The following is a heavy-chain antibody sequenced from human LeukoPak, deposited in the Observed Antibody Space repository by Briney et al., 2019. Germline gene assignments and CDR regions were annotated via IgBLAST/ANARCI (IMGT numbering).Heavy chain of an antibody. CDR1: GGSFSGYY. J-gene: IGHJ4*02. V-gene: IGHV4-59*10. D-gene: IGHD4-23*01. CDR2: IYTSGNT. Sequence: SETLSLTCAVYGGSFSGYYWSWIRQPAGKGLEWIGRIYTSGNTNYNPSLKSRVTMSVDTSKNQFTLKVSSVTAADTAVYYCARAYGGNSEFDYWGQGTLVTVSS. CDR3: ARAYGGNSEFDY.